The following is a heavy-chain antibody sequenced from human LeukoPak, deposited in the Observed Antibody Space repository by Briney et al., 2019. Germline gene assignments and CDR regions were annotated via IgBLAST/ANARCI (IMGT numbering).Heavy chain of an antibody. V-gene: IGHV4-34*01. Sequence: SETLSLTCAVYGGSFSAYYWSWTRQPPGKGLEWIGEINHSGSTNYNPSLKSRVIISVDTSKNQFSLKLSSVTAADTAVYYCARGDTNYYGSGSYQVPFDSWGQGTLVTVSS. CDR3: ARGDTNYYGSGSYQVPFDS. CDR1: GGSFSAYY. CDR2: INHSGST. D-gene: IGHD3-10*01. J-gene: IGHJ4*02.